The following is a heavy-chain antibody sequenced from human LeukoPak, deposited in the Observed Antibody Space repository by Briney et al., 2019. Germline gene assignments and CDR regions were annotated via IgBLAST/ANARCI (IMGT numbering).Heavy chain of an antibody. J-gene: IGHJ6*02. D-gene: IGHD1-26*01. CDR3: VRSPPPWPYYGMDV. V-gene: IGHV5-51*01. CDR2: IYPDDSQT. Sequence: GESLKISCKGSGYSFSGYWVGWVRQMPGEDLEWMGIIYPDDSQTSYSPSFQGQVTISADKSINTAYLQWSSLKASDTAMYYCVRSPPPWPYYGMDVWGQGTTVTVSS. CDR1: GYSFSGYW.